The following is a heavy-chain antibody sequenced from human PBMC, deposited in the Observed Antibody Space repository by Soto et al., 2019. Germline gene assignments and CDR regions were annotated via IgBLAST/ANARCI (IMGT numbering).Heavy chain of an antibody. CDR2: ISGSGGGT. Sequence: EVQLLESGGGLVQPGGSLRLSCAASGFTFSSYAMSWVRQAPGKGLEWVSGISGSGGGTYDADSVKGRFTISRDNSKNTLYLQMNSLRAEDTAVYYCAKDPRGSGSERGGMDVWGQGTTVTVSS. J-gene: IGHJ6*02. D-gene: IGHD3-10*01. CDR1: GFTFSSYA. V-gene: IGHV3-23*01. CDR3: AKDPRGSGSERGGMDV.